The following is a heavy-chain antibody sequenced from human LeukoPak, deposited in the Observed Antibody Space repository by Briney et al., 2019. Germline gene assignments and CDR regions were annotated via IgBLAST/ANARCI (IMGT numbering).Heavy chain of an antibody. V-gene: IGHV3-30-3*01. Sequence: GRSLRLTCAASGFTFSSYAMHWVRQAPGKGLEWVAVISYDGSNKYYADSVKGRFTISRDNSKNTLYLQMNSLRAEDTAVYYCARDDADIYYYGMDVWGQGTTVTVSS. J-gene: IGHJ6*02. CDR1: GFTFSSYA. CDR2: ISYDGSNK. CDR3: ARDDADIYYYGMDV.